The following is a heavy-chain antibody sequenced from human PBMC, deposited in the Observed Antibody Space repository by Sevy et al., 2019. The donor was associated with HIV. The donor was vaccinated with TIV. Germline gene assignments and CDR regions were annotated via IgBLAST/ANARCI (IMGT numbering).Heavy chain of an antibody. J-gene: IGHJ4*02. Sequence: GGSLRLSCAASGFTFDNYAMHWVRQAPGKGLEWVSGISWNSGSIGYVDSVKGRFTISRDNAKNSLYLQMNSLRAEDTALYYCAKGPLPAALGDSGFDYWGQGTLVTVSS. V-gene: IGHV3-9*01. CDR3: AKGPLPAALGDSGFDY. CDR1: GFTFDNYA. D-gene: IGHD2-2*01. CDR2: ISWNSGSI.